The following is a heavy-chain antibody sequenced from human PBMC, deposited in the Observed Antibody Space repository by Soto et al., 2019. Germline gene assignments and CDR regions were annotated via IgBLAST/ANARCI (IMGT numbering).Heavy chain of an antibody. Sequence: ASVKVSCKASGYTFTSYGINWVRQATGQGLEWMGWMNPNSGNTGYAQKFQGRVTMTRNTSISTAYMELSSLRSEDTAVYYCATPRGYDFWSGYYTDYYYYGMDVWGQGTTVTVSS. D-gene: IGHD3-3*01. J-gene: IGHJ6*02. CDR3: ATPRGYDFWSGYYTDYYYYGMDV. V-gene: IGHV1-8*01. CDR1: GYTFTSYG. CDR2: MNPNSGNT.